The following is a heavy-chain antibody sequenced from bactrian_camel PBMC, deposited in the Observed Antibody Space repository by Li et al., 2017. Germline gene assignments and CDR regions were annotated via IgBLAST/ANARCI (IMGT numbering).Heavy chain of an antibody. Sequence: HVQLVESGGGSVQAGGSLRLTCAASGPFDSRSCVAWLRQAPGEEREVVASAYTSGHDDYADSVKGRFIISRDNAKDNAKNTIYLQMNSLKSEDTALYYCATDYGLGVFGYWGQGTQVTVS. J-gene: IGHJ6*01. CDR2: AYTSGHD. V-gene: IGHV3-2*01. CDR3: ATDYGLGVFGY. CDR1: GPFDSRSC. D-gene: IGHD5*01.